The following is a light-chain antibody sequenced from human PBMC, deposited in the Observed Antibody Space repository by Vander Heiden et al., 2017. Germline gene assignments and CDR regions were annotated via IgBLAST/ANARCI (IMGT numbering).Light chain of an antibody. Sequence: EIVLTQFPGALSLSPGEKATFSGRASQSVSSSYLAWYQQKPGQAPRLLIYGASSMATGIPDRFSGSGSGTDFTLTISRLEPEDFAVYYCQQYGSSPYTFGQGTKLEIK. CDR1: QSVSSSY. J-gene: IGKJ2*01. V-gene: IGKV3-20*01. CDR3: QQYGSSPYT. CDR2: GAS.